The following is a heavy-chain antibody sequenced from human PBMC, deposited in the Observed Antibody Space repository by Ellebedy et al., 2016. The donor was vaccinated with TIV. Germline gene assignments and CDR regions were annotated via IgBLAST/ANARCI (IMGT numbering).Heavy chain of an antibody. Sequence: GGSLRLXXVVSGFTFRSYGMHWVRQAPGKGLEWVAVISADGNTKHYADSVKGRFTISRDDSKNTLYLQMNSLRAEDTAVYYCARDVWDIVVVVAATPIDYWGQGTLVTVSS. CDR2: ISADGNTK. CDR1: GFTFRSYG. D-gene: IGHD2-15*01. V-gene: IGHV3-30*03. CDR3: ARDVWDIVVVVAATPIDY. J-gene: IGHJ4*02.